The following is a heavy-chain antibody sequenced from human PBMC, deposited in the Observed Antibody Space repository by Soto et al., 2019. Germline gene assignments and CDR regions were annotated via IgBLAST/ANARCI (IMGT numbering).Heavy chain of an antibody. Sequence: ASVKVSCKASGYTFTSYGISWVRQAPGQGLEWMGWISAYNGNTNYAQKLQGRVTMTTDTSTSTAYMELRSLRSDDTAVYYCARGYYDFWSGYSKELVFDYWGQGTLVTVSS. CDR1: GYTFTSYG. D-gene: IGHD3-3*01. V-gene: IGHV1-18*01. CDR3: ARGYYDFWSGYSKELVFDY. CDR2: ISAYNGNT. J-gene: IGHJ4*02.